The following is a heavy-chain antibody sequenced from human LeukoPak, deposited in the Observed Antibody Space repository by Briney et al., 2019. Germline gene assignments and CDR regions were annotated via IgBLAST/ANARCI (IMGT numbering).Heavy chain of an antibody. J-gene: IGHJ4*02. CDR2: IYYSGST. D-gene: IGHD5-12*01. Sequence: PSETLSLTCTVSGGSISSYYWSWIRQPPGKGLEWIGYIYYSGSTNYNPSLKSRVTISVDTSKNQFSLKLSSVTAADTAVYYCARAEYSGYGYYFDYWGQGTLVTASS. V-gene: IGHV4-59*01. CDR3: ARAEYSGYGYYFDY. CDR1: GGSISSYY.